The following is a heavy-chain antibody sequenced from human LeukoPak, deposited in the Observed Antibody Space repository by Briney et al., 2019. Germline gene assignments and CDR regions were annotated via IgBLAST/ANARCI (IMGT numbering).Heavy chain of an antibody. CDR2: IYHSGTT. V-gene: IGHV4-4*02. D-gene: IGHD3-9*01. CDR1: GDSISSKW. Sequence: SETLSLTCAVSGDSISSKWWSWVRQPPGKGLEWIGEIYHSGTTNYNPSLRSRVTISVDTSNNDFSLNLTSVTAADTAVYYCATEFYDFLSGESWFDPWGQGALVTVS. J-gene: IGHJ5*02. CDR3: ATEFYDFLSGESWFDP.